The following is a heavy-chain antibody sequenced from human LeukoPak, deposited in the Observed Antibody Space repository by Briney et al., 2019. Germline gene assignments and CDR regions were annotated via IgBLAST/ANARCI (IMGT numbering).Heavy chain of an antibody. V-gene: IGHV4-4*07. CDR2: IYTSGST. Sequence: PSETLSLTCTVSGGSISSYYWSWIRQPAGKGLEWIGRIYTSGSTNYNPSLKSRVTMSVDTSKNPYSLKLSSVTAVDTAVYYCARDWPPPLYYGILTGRKTTVYYYYGMDVLGQGTTLAVSS. D-gene: IGHD3-9*01. CDR1: GGSISSYY. CDR3: ARDWPPPLYYGILTGRKTTVYYYYGMDV. J-gene: IGHJ6*02.